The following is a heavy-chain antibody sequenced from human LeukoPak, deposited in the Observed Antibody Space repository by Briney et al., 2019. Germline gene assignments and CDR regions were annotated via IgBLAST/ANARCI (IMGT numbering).Heavy chain of an antibody. CDR2: IRSKAYGGTT. V-gene: IGHV3-49*03. Sequence: PGGSLRLSCTASGFTFGDYAMSWFRQAPGKGLEWVGFIRSKAYGGTTEYAASVKGRFTISRDDSKSIAYLQMNSLKTEDTAVYYCTRSEERLLRLLRDYWGQGTLVTVSS. CDR1: GFTFGDYA. D-gene: IGHD3-16*01. CDR3: TRSEERLLRLLRDY. J-gene: IGHJ4*02.